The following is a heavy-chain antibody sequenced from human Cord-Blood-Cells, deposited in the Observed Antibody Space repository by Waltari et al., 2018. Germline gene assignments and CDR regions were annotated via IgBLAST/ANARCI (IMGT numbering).Heavy chain of an antibody. V-gene: IGHV4-38-2*01. CDR2: IYHSGST. CDR3: ASQYNWNSNWFDP. J-gene: IGHJ5*02. D-gene: IGHD1-7*01. Sequence: QVQLQESGPGLVKPSETLSLTCAVSGYSISSGYYRGWIRQPPGKGPEWIGSIYHSGSTYYNPSLKSRVTISVDTSKNQFSLKLSSVTAADTAVYYCASQYNWNSNWFDPWGQGTLVTVSS. CDR1: GYSISSGYY.